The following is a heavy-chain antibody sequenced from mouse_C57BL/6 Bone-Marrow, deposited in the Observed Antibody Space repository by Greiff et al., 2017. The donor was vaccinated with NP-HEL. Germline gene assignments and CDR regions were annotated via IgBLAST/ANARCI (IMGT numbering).Heavy chain of an antibody. J-gene: IGHJ2*01. CDR3: ARSKSYGSSYLFDY. V-gene: IGHV1-69*01. D-gene: IGHD1-1*01. CDR2: IDPSDSDT. CDR1: GYTFTSYW. Sequence: QVQLQQPGAELVMPGASVKLSCKASGYTFTSYWMHWVKQRPGQGLEWIGEIDPSDSDTNYNQKFKGKSTLTVDKSSSTAYMQLSSLTSEDSAVYYCARSKSYGSSYLFDYWGQGTTLTVSS.